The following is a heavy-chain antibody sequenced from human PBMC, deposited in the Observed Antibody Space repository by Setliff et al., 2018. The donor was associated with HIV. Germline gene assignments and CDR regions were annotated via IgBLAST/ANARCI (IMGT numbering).Heavy chain of an antibody. CDR3: ARDNYYDTSGAIGY. D-gene: IGHD3-22*01. V-gene: IGHV1-46*01. J-gene: IGHJ4*02. Sequence: RASVKVSCKASGFTLTFYYMHWVRQAPGQGLEWMGMIKPNDGASTHAQNFQGRVTMTRDTSTSTVYMELSSLRSEDTAVYYCARDNYYDTSGAIGYWGQGTLVTVSS. CDR1: GFTLTFYY. CDR2: IKPNDGAS.